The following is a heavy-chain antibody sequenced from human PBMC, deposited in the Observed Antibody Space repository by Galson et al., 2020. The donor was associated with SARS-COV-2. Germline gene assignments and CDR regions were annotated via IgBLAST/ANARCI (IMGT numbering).Heavy chain of an antibody. CDR2: IYPGDTDT. J-gene: IGHJ4*02. V-gene: IGHV5-51*01. CDR3: ARAYSSSWYSFDY. CDR1: GYSFTSYC. Sequence: KIGESLKISCKASGYSFTSYCIGWVRQMPGKGLEWMGIIYPGDTDTKYSPSFQGHVTISADKSISTAYLQWSSLRASDTAMYYCARAYSSSWYSFDYWGQGTLVTVSS. D-gene: IGHD6-13*01.